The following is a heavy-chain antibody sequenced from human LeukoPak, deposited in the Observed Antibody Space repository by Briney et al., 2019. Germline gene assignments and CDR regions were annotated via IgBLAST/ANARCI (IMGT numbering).Heavy chain of an antibody. D-gene: IGHD3-16*02. Sequence: ASVKVSCKGSGYTFTSYYMHWVRQAPGQGLEWMGIINPSGGSTSYAQKFQGRVTMTRDTSTSTVYMELSSLRSEDTAVYYCARVKALRLGELSIDYWGQGTLVTVSS. CDR3: ARVKALRLGELSIDY. CDR1: GYTFTSYY. V-gene: IGHV1-46*01. J-gene: IGHJ4*02. CDR2: INPSGGST.